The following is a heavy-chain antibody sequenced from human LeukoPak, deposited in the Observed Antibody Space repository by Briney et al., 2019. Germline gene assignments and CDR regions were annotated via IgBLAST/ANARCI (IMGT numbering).Heavy chain of an antibody. D-gene: IGHD2-2*01. CDR2: IYYSGST. J-gene: IGHJ4*02. V-gene: IGHV4-59*01. Sequence: SETLSLTCTGSGGTISSSYWSWIRQPPGQGLEWIGYIYYSGSTNYNPSLKSRVTISVDTSENQFSLKLSSVTAADTAVYYCARGTSIQFLGGRETLVSVSS. CDR1: GGTISSSY. CDR3: ARGTSIQFL.